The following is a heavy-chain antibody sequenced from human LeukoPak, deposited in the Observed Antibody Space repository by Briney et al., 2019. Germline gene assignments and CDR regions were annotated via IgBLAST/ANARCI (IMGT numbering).Heavy chain of an antibody. D-gene: IGHD3-9*01. V-gene: IGHV1-8*03. CDR3: ARSAPYYDILTGYYRGNAFDI. CDR2: MNPNSGNT. Sequence: ASVKVSCKASGYTFTGYYMHWVRQAPGQGLEWMGWMNPNSGNTGYAQKFQGRVTITRNTSISTAYMELSSLRSEDTAVYYCARSAPYYDILTGYYRGNAFDIWGQGTMVTVSS. J-gene: IGHJ3*02. CDR1: GYTFTGYY.